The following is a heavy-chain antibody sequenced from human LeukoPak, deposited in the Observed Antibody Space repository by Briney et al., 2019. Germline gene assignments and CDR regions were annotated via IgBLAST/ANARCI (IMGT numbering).Heavy chain of an antibody. D-gene: IGHD6-19*01. Sequence: SETLSLTCTVSGVSITSFYWSWIRQPPGKGLEWIGYIYFSGSTNYNPSLKSRVTISVDTSKNQFSLKLSSVTAADTAVYYCARHAYSSGWSLDYWGQGTLVTVSS. J-gene: IGHJ4*02. V-gene: IGHV4-59*08. CDR3: ARHAYSSGWSLDY. CDR1: GVSITSFY. CDR2: IYFSGST.